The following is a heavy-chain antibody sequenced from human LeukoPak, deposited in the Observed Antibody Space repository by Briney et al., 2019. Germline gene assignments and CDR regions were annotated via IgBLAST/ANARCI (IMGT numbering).Heavy chain of an antibody. D-gene: IGHD6-19*01. CDR1: GFTFSSHA. CDR2: ISYDGSNK. J-gene: IGHJ4*02. CDR3: ARDMREQQWLVRIKLPAY. V-gene: IGHV3-30*04. Sequence: PGRSLRLSCAASGFTFSSHAMHWVRQAPGKGLEWVAVISYDGSNKYYADSVKGRFTISRDNSKNTLYLQMNSLRAEDTAVYYCARDMREQQWLVRIKLPAYWGQGTLVTVSS.